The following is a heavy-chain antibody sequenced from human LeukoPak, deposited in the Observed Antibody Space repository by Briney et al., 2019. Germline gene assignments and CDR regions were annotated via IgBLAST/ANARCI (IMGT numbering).Heavy chain of an antibody. J-gene: IGHJ4*02. CDR1: GFTFSSYS. Sequence: PGGSLRLSCAASGFTFSSYSMNWVRQAPGKGLEWVSYISSSSSTIYYADSVKGRFTISRDNAKNSLYLQMNSLRAEDTALYHCARDRNSARRRTPPNYFDYWGQGTLVTVSS. V-gene: IGHV3-48*04. D-gene: IGHD1-26*01. CDR2: ISSSSSTI. CDR3: ARDRNSARRRTPPNYFDY.